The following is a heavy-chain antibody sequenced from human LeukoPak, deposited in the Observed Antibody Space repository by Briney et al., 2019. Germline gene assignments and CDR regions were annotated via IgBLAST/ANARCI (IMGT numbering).Heavy chain of an antibody. V-gene: IGHV3-33*01. D-gene: IGHD4-17*01. CDR1: GFTFSSYG. J-gene: IGHJ4*02. CDR2: IWYDGSNK. CDR3: VRDRSYGDYFDY. Sequence: PGGSLRLSCAASGFTFSSYGMHWVRQAPGKGLEWVAVIWYDGSNKYYADSVKGRFTISRDNSKNTLYLQMNSLGAEDTAVYYCVRDRSYGDYFDYWGQGTLVTVSS.